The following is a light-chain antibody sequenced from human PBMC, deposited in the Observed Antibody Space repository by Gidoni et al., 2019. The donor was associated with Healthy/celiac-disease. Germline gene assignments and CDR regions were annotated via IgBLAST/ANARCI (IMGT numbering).Light chain of an antibody. Sequence: DIVITQSPDSLAVSLGERATINCKSSQSVLYSSNNKNYLAWYQQKPGQPPKLLIYWASTRESGVPDRLSGSGSGTDFTRTISSLQAEDVAVYYCQKYYSTPWTFGQGTKVEIK. CDR1: QSVLYSSNNKNY. CDR3: QKYYSTPWT. V-gene: IGKV4-1*01. J-gene: IGKJ1*01. CDR2: WAS.